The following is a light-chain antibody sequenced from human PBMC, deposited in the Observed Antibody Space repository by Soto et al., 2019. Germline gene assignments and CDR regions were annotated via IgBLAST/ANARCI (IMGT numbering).Light chain of an antibody. Sequence: QSVLTQPPSVSGAPGQRVTISCTGSSSNIGAGYDVHWYQQLPGTAPKLLIYGNSNRPSGVPDRFSGSKSGTSASLAITGFQAEDEADYCCQSYDSSLSGSVFGGGTKVTV. V-gene: IGLV1-40*01. CDR3: QSYDSSLSGSV. CDR1: SSNIGAGYD. CDR2: GNS. J-gene: IGLJ3*02.